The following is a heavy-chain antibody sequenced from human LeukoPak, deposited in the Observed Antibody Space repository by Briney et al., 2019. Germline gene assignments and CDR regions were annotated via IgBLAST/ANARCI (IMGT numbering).Heavy chain of an antibody. Sequence: GGSLRLYCAASGFTVSNYMTWVRQAPGKGLEWVSVIYSGGSTYYADSVKGRFTISRDTSKNTLYLQMNSLRAEDTAVYYCARDLSSVGLRNWFDPWGQGTLVTVSS. V-gene: IGHV3-66*01. CDR1: GFTVSNY. CDR3: ARDLSSVGLRNWFDP. J-gene: IGHJ5*02. D-gene: IGHD1-26*01. CDR2: IYSGGST.